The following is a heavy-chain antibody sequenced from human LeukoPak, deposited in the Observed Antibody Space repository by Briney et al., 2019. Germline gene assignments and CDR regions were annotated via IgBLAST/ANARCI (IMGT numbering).Heavy chain of an antibody. CDR1: GGSFSGYY. CDR2: INHSGST. V-gene: IGHV4-34*01. D-gene: IGHD6-13*01. Sequence: SETLSLTCAVYGGSFSGYYWSWIRQPPGKGLEWIGEINHSGSTNYNPSLKSRVTISVDTSKNQFSLKLSSVTAADTAVYYCARASIAAAGVYYYYYYMDVWGKGATVTVSS. CDR3: ARASIAAAGVYYYYYYMDV. J-gene: IGHJ6*03.